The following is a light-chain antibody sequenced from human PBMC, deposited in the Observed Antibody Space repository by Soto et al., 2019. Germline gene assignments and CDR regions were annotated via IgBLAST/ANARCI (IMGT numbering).Light chain of an antibody. V-gene: IGKV3-15*01. Sequence: EMVMTQSPATLSVSPGERVTLSCRASDNVHRNLAWYQQKPGQGPSLLIYYASIRATGVPDRFTGSGSGTEFTLTISNLQSEDFGVYHCQHYSNWPPTFGPGTKVEIK. CDR2: YAS. CDR1: DNVHRN. J-gene: IGKJ3*01. CDR3: QHYSNWPPT.